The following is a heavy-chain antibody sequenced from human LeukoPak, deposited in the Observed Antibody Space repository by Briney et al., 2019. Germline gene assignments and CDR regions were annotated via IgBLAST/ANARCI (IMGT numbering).Heavy chain of an antibody. V-gene: IGHV3-21*04. CDR1: GFTFSSYS. D-gene: IGHD3-22*01. CDR2: ISSSSSYI. Sequence: GGSLRLSCAASGFTFSSYSMNWVRQAPGKGLEWVSSISSSSSYIYYADSVKGRFTISRDNAKNSLYLQMNSLRAKDTAVYYCAKAPGSGYYPNGAFDIWGQGTMVTVSS. CDR3: AKAPGSGYYPNGAFDI. J-gene: IGHJ3*02.